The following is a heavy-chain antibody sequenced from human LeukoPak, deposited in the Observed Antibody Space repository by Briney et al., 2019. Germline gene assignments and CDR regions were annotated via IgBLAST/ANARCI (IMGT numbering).Heavy chain of an antibody. J-gene: IGHJ3*02. V-gene: IGHV4-59*01. CDR1: GGSISSYY. CDR2: IYYSGST. D-gene: IGHD3-22*01. CDR3: ARFGNDSSGYYYEDAFDI. Sequence: SETLSLTCTVSGGSISSYYWSWIRQPPGKGLEWIVYIYYSGSTNYNPSLKSRVNISVDPFKNQLSLKLSSVTAADTAVYYCARFGNDSSGYYYEDAFDIWGQGTMVTVSS.